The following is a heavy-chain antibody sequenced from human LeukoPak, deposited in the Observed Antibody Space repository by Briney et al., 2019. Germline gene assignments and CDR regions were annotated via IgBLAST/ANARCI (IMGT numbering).Heavy chain of an antibody. CDR2: ISAYNGNT. CDR3: AKGPYYLASGTSRRSGDS. CDR1: GYTFTSYG. Sequence: ASVKVSCKASGYTFTSYGISWVRQAPGQGLEWMGWISAYNGNTNYAQKLQGRVTMTTDTSTSTAYMELRSLRSDDTAVYSCAKGPYYLASGTSRRSGDSWGQGTLVTVSS. D-gene: IGHD3-10*01. V-gene: IGHV1-18*01. J-gene: IGHJ4*02.